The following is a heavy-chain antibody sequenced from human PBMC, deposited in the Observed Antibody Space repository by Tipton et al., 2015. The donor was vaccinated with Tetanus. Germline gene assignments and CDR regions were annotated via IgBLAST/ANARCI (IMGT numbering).Heavy chain of an antibody. V-gene: IGHV4-39*01. D-gene: IGHD3-3*01. J-gene: IGHJ4*02. CDR2: IYESGDT. CDR1: GDSISGGSYY. Sequence: TLSLTCTVSGDSISGGSYYWAWIRQPPGKGLEWIGSIYESGDTYYIPSLKSRVTISVDTSKNQFSLTLNSMAAADTGVYYCARHQSGYFTPFDYWGQGKLVTVSS. CDR3: ARHQSGYFTPFDY.